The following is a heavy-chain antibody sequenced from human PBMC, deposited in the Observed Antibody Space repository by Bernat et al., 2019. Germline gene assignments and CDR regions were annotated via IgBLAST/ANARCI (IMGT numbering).Heavy chain of an antibody. J-gene: IGHJ5*02. Sequence: QVQLVESGGGVVQPGRSLRLSCAASGFTFSSYAMHWVRQAPGKGLEWVAVISYGGSNKYNADSVKCRFTISRDNSKNKPYLQMNSLRAEDTAVYYCARDHYFWSGYYTRFDPWGQGTLVTVSS. D-gene: IGHD3-3*01. V-gene: IGHV3-30-3*01. CDR3: ARDHYFWSGYYTRFDP. CDR2: ISYGGSNK. CDR1: GFTFSSYA.